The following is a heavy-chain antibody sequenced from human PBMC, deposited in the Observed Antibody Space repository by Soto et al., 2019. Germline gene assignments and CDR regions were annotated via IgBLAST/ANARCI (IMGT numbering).Heavy chain of an antibody. Sequence: AGSLRLSCAASGFTFSSYAMSWVRQAPGKGLEWVSAISGSGGSTYYADSVKGRFTISRDNSKNTLYLQMNSLRAEDTAVYYCAKVKWELLPAHLFFDYWGQGTLVTVSS. J-gene: IGHJ4*02. CDR1: GFTFSSYA. D-gene: IGHD1-26*01. CDR2: ISGSGGST. V-gene: IGHV3-23*01. CDR3: AKVKWELLPAHLFFDY.